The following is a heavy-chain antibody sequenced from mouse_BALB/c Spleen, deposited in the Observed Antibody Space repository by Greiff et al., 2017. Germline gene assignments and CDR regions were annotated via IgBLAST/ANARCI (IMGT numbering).Heavy chain of an antibody. V-gene: IGHV3-6*02. Sequence: EVQRVESGPGLVKPSQSLSLTCSVTGYSITSGYYWNWIRQFPGNKLEWMGYISYDGSNNYNPSLKNRITITRDTSKNQFFLKLNSVTTEDTATYYCARGDQYYFDYWGQGTTLTVSS. CDR3: ARGDQYYFDY. J-gene: IGHJ2*01. CDR2: ISYDGSN. CDR1: GYSITSGYY.